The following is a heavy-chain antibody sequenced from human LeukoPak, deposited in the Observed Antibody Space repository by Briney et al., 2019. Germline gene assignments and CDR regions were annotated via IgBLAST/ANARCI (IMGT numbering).Heavy chain of an antibody. V-gene: IGHV3-66*01. CDR3: ARAPNYESPLLDV. CDR2: LYSSGTT. CDR1: GFSVSSDY. J-gene: IGHJ6*02. D-gene: IGHD3-22*01. Sequence: GGSLRLSCAASGFSVSSDYMTWVRQAPGKGLDWVSVLYSSGTTVYADSVKGRFTISRDNSKNTLYLQMNSLRAEDTAVYYCARAPNYESPLLDVWGQGTTVTVSS.